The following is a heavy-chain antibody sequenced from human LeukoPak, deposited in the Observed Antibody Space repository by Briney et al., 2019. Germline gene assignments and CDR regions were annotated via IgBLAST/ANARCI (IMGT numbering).Heavy chain of an antibody. V-gene: IGHV3-30*02. CDR1: GVTFSSYG. CDR3: ASGVDDAFDI. Sequence: GGSLRLSCAASGVTFSSYGMHWVRQAPGKGLERVAFIRYDGSNKYYADSVKGRFTISRDNSRNTLYLQMNSLRAEATAVYYCASGVDDAFDIWGQGTMVSVSS. D-gene: IGHD2-8*02. CDR2: IRYDGSNK. J-gene: IGHJ3*02.